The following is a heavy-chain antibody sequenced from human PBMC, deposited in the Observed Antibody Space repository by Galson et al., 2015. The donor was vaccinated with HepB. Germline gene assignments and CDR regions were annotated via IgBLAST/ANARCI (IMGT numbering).Heavy chain of an antibody. Sequence: SVKVSCKASGGTFSSYAISWVRQAPGQGLEWMGRIIPILGIANYAQKFQGRVTITADKSTSTAYMELSSLRPEDTAVYYCARAVYCSSTSCYNYYYYGMDVWGQGTTVTVSS. CDR1: GGTFSSYA. V-gene: IGHV1-69*04. J-gene: IGHJ6*02. CDR2: IIPILGIA. CDR3: ARAVYCSSTSCYNYYYYGMDV. D-gene: IGHD2-2*01.